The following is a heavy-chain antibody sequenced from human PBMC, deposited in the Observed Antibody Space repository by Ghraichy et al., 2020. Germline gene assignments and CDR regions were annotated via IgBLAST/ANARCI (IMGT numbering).Heavy chain of an antibody. CDR1: GYTFSDYN. CDR2: LNPSSGGT. V-gene: IGHV1-2*04. D-gene: IGHD3-10*01. CDR3: AREAHGAGAADY. J-gene: IGHJ4*02. Sequence: ASVKVSCEASGYTFSDYNIHWVRQAPGQGLEWLGWLNPSSGGTNYAQKFQGYVTMTSDTSITTAYMELRRLRSDDTAVYFCAREAHGAGAADYWGPGTLVTVSS.